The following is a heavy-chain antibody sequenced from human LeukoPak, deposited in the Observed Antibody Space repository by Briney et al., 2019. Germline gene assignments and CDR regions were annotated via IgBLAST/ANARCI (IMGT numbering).Heavy chain of an antibody. CDR2: CYYRGST. Sequence: PSETLSLTCTVSGDSISGYNWDWIRQPQGTGLEWIAYCYYRGSTNYHPSLKSRVTILVDTSKNQFSLTLTSVTAADTAVYYCARYAYGGYYFDYWGQGTLVTVSS. V-gene: IGHV4-59*01. J-gene: IGHJ4*02. CDR3: ARYAYGGYYFDY. CDR1: GDSISGYN. D-gene: IGHD3-16*01.